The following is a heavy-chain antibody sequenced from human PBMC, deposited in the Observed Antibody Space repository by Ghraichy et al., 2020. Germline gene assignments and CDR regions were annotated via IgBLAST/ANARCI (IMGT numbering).Heavy chain of an antibody. CDR1: GGTFSSYA. V-gene: IGHV1-69*04. CDR3: ARDRESNIVVVPDGMDV. Sequence: SVKVSCKASGGTFSSYAISWVRQAPGQGLEWMGRIIPILGIANYAQKFQGRVTITADKSTSTAYMELSSLRSEDTAVYYCARDRESNIVVVPDGMDVWGQGTTVTVSS. D-gene: IGHD2-2*01. CDR2: IIPILGIA. J-gene: IGHJ6*02.